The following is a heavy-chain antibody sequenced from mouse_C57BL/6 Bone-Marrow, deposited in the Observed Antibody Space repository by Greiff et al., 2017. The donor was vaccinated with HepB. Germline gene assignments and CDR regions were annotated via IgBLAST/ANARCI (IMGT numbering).Heavy chain of an antibody. J-gene: IGHJ3*01. CDR1: GFTFSSYG. CDR2: ISSGGSYT. V-gene: IGHV5-6*01. Sequence: EVQLQQSGGDLVKPGGSLKLSCAASGFTFSSYGMSWVRQTPDKRLEWVATISSGGSYTYYPDSVKGRFTISRDNAKNTLYLQMSSLKSEDTAMYYCARQIRPFAYWGQGTLVTVSA. CDR3: ARQIRPFAY.